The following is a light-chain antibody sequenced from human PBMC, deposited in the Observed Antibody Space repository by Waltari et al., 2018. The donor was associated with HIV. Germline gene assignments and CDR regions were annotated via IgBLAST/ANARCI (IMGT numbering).Light chain of an antibody. CDR3: ASFTGDNTVM. J-gene: IGLJ3*02. Sequence: AVTQPASVSGLPGQSTTISCPGGDSDFGLYTFVSWYQQHSGKPPKLILYDVDSRASGVSDRFSGSMSGNTASLTISGLRAEDEAHYYCASFTGDNTVMFGGGTEVTVL. CDR1: DSDFGLYTF. V-gene: IGLV2-14*03. CDR2: DVD.